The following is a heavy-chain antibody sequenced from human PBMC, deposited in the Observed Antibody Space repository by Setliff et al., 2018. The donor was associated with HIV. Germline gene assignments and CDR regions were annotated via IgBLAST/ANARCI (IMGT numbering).Heavy chain of an antibody. CDR1: GFTFNNYA. CDR3: ATGGMAAAGPGGGHGLDV. D-gene: IGHD6-13*01. Sequence: GGSLRLSCAASGFTFNNYAMIWVRQAPGKGLEWVSSITGSGDSTYYANSVKGRFTISRDSSKNTLSLQMSSLRAEDTALYYCATGGMAAAGPGGGHGLDVWGQGTTVTVSS. J-gene: IGHJ6*02. CDR2: ITGSGDST. V-gene: IGHV3-23*01.